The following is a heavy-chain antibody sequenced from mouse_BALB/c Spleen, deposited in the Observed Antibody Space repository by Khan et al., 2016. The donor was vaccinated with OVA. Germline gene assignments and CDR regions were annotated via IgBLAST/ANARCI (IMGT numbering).Heavy chain of an antibody. V-gene: IGHV3-8*02. D-gene: IGHD1-3*01. J-gene: IGHJ3*01. CDR3: ARSTYKYAFAY. CDR2: MIYSGYT. CDR1: GDSITSGF. Sequence: EVQLQESGPSLVQPSQTLSLTCSVTGDSITSGFWSWVRKFPGNKLEYMGYMIYSGYTYYNPSLKGRFSITRHTSKNQYSLQLNSVPTEDTATYYCARSTYKYAFAYWGQGTLVTVSA.